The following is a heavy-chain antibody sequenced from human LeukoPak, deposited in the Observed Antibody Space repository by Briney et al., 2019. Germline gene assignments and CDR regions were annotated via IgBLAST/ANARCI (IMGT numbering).Heavy chain of an antibody. Sequence: SGGSLRLSCAASGFIFSSYWMTWVRQAPGKGLEWVANIKPDGSEKYYVDPVKGRFTISRDNAKNSLYLQMNSLRAEDTAVYYCAKDPGVVVVADYGPSWGQGTLVTVSS. D-gene: IGHD2-15*01. CDR1: GFIFSSYW. CDR2: IKPDGSEK. J-gene: IGHJ4*02. CDR3: AKDPGVVVVADYGPS. V-gene: IGHV3-7*03.